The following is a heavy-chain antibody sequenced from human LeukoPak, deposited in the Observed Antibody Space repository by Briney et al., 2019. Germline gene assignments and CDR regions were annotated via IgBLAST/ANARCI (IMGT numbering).Heavy chain of an antibody. CDR2: IWYDGSNK. V-gene: IGHV3-33*08. CDR3: ATQGEDSSGWYGNWFDP. Sequence: HTGGSLRLSCAASGFTFSGYWMTWVRQAPGKGLEWVAVIWYDGSNKYYADSVKGRFTISRDNSKNTLYLQMNSLRAEDTAVYYCATQGEDSSGWYGNWFDPWGQGTLVTVSS. CDR1: GFTFSGYW. J-gene: IGHJ5*02. D-gene: IGHD6-19*01.